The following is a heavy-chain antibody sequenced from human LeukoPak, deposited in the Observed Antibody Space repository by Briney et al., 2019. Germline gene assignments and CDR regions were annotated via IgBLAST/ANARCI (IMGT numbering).Heavy chain of an antibody. D-gene: IGHD3-16*01. Sequence: GGSLRLSCVASGFTFTTYWMHWVRQAPGEGLVWVSRINGDGSNSNYADSVKGRFTISRDNARNTLYLQMNGLRAEDTALYYCARTSPTSHSDFWGQGTLVTVSS. CDR3: ARTSPTSHSDF. CDR1: GFTFTTYW. CDR2: INGDGSNS. V-gene: IGHV3-74*01. J-gene: IGHJ4*02.